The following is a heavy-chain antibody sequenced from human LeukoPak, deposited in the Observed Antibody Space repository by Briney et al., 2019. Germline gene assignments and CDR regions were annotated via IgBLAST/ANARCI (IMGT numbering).Heavy chain of an antibody. CDR3: ARYNYDILTGYYPDLYYYYYYMDV. J-gene: IGHJ6*03. CDR1: GFTFSSYG. V-gene: IGHV3-74*01. Sequence: GGSLRLSCAASGFTFSSYGMSWVRQAPGKGLVWVSRINSDGSSTSYADSVKGRFTISRDNAKNTLYLQMNSLRAEDTAVYYCARYNYDILTGYYPDLYYYYYYMDVWGKGTTVTVSS. D-gene: IGHD3-9*01. CDR2: INSDGSST.